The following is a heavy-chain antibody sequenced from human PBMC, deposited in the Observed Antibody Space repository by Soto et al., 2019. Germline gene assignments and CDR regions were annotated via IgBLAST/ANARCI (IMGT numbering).Heavy chain of an antibody. Sequence: GGSLRLSCAASGFTFSSYSMNWVRQAPGKGLEWVSSISSSSYIYYADSVKGRFTISRDNAKNSLYLQMNSLRAEDTAVYYCARADTAMFFGPRWFDPWGQGTLVTVSS. V-gene: IGHV3-21*01. CDR3: ARADTAMFFGPRWFDP. CDR1: GFTFSSYS. CDR2: ISSSSYI. D-gene: IGHD5-18*01. J-gene: IGHJ5*02.